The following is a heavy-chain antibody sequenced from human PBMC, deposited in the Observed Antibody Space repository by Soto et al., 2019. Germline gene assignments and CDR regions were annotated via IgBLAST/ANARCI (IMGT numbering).Heavy chain of an antibody. Sequence: QLQLQESGPGLVKPSETLSLTCTVSGGSISSSSYYWGWIRQPPGKGLEWIGSIYYSGSTYYNPSLKSRVAISVDTSKNQCSLKLSSVTAADTAVYYCASGDCSGGSCYPYYYSGMDVWGQGTTVTVSS. CDR1: GGSISSSSYY. J-gene: IGHJ6*02. CDR2: IYYSGST. V-gene: IGHV4-39*01. D-gene: IGHD2-15*01. CDR3: ASGDCSGGSCYPYYYSGMDV.